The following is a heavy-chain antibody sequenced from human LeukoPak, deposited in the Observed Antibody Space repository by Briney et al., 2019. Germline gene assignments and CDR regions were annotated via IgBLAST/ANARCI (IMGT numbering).Heavy chain of an antibody. D-gene: IGHD6-19*01. V-gene: IGHV1-3*03. CDR2: ITTGRGET. J-gene: IGHJ4*02. Sequence: ASVKVSCKASGYTFTDYALHWVRQAPGQSLEWMGWITTGRGETRYSQEFQRRITFTRDTSASTVYMDLSYLRSEDTAVYYCARGGKQWRGGNYFDSWGQGTLVAVSS. CDR1: GYTFTDYA. CDR3: ARGGKQWRGGNYFDS.